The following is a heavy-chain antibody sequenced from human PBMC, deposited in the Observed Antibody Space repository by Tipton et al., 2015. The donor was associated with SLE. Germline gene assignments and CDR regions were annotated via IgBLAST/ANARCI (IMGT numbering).Heavy chain of an antibody. Sequence: TLSLTCTVSGGSISSYYWSWIRQPAGKGLEWIGRIYSSGSTNYNPPPKSRVTMSVDTSKNQFSLKLSSVTAADTAVYYCASGGYGSGSHYLGGWFDPWGRGTLVTVSS. V-gene: IGHV4-4*07. J-gene: IGHJ5*02. CDR3: ASGGYGSGSHYLGGWFDP. D-gene: IGHD3-10*01. CDR1: GGSISSYY. CDR2: IYSSGST.